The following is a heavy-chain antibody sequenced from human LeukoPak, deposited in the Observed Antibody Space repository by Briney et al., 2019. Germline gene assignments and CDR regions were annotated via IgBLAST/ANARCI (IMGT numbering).Heavy chain of an antibody. V-gene: IGHV1-2*02. J-gene: IGHJ4*02. CDR1: GYTFTGYY. D-gene: IGHD3-9*01. CDR3: AREAPDYYDILTGGFDY. Sequence: GASVKVSCKASGYTFTGYYMHWVRQAPGQGLEWMGWINPNSGGTNYAQKFQGRVTMTRDTSISTAYMELSRLRSDDTAVYYCAREAPDYYDILTGGFDYWGQGILVTVSS. CDR2: INPNSGGT.